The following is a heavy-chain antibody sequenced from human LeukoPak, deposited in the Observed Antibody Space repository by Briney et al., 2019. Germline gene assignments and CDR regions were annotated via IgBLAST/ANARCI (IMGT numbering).Heavy chain of an antibody. CDR2: ISGSGGRT. V-gene: IGHV3-23*01. J-gene: IGHJ4*02. Sequence: GGSLRLSCTVSRFTFSSYAMSWVRHAPGKGLEWVSVISGSGGRTDYADSVKGRFTISRDNSKNTVYLQMNSLRAEDTAVYYCARDVSYYDILTGYYWKGDFDYWGQGTLVTVSS. D-gene: IGHD3-9*01. CDR1: RFTFSSYA. CDR3: ARDVSYYDILTGYYWKGDFDY.